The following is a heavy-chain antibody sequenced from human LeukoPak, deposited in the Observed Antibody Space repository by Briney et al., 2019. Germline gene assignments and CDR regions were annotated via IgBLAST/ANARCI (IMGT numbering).Heavy chain of an antibody. D-gene: IGHD1-26*01. Sequence: GGSLGLSCAASGFTFSRYWMHWVRQAPGKGLMWVSRISPDGSTTLYADSVKGRFTISRDNAKNTLYLQMNNLRPEDTAVYFCARDLRDSRGSYGSDYWGQGTLVTVSS. CDR2: ISPDGSTT. CDR1: GFTFSRYW. J-gene: IGHJ4*02. CDR3: ARDLRDSRGSYGSDY. V-gene: IGHV3-74*03.